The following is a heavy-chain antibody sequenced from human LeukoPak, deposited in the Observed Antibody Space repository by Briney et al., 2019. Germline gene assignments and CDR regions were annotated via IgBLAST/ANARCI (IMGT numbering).Heavy chain of an antibody. CDR1: GFTFSSYA. V-gene: IGHV3-23*01. D-gene: IGHD3-16*01. Sequence: PGGSLRLSCAASGFTFSSYAMSWVRQAPGKGLEWVSGISSGGSTYYADSVKGRFTISRDNSKNTLYLQMNSLRAEDTAVYYCAKDIYIYGYAYYFDSWGQGTLVTVSS. J-gene: IGHJ4*02. CDR2: ISSGGST. CDR3: AKDIYIYGYAYYFDS.